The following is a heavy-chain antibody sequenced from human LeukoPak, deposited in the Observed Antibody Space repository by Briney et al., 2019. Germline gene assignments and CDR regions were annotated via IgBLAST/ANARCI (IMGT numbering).Heavy chain of an antibody. CDR2: VDPSDSYS. V-gene: IGHV5-10-1*01. J-gene: IGHJ4*02. CDR3: ARRSGDGYNYQFDY. CDR1: GYIFTSYW. D-gene: IGHD5-24*01. Sequence: GESLRIPCKGSGYIFTSYWITWVRQMPGKGLEWMGKVDPSDSYSNYSPSFQGHVTISVDKSIRTAYLQWSSLKASDTAMYYCARRSGDGYNYQFDYWGQGTLVTVSS.